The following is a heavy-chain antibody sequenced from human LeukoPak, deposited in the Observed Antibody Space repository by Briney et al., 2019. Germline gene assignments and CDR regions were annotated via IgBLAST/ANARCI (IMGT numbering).Heavy chain of an antibody. Sequence: GGSLRLSCAASGFTFSSYGVHWVRLAPGKGLEWVAVISYDGSNKYYADSVKGRLTISRDNSKNTLYLEMNSLRAEDTAVYYCARKEMAPNWGQGTLVTVSS. D-gene: IGHD5-24*01. J-gene: IGHJ4*02. V-gene: IGHV3-30*03. CDR2: ISYDGSNK. CDR3: ARKEMAPN. CDR1: GFTFSSYG.